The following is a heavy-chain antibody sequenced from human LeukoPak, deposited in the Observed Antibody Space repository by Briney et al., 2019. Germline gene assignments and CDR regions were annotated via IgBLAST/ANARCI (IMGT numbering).Heavy chain of an antibody. CDR3: ASVGRGIAVRRAFPSYYMDV. CDR1: GYTFTSYD. Sequence: GASVKVSCKASGYTFTSYDINWLRQATGQGLEWMGWMNPNSGNTGYAQKFQGRVTMTRNTSISTAYMELSSLRSEDTAVYYCASVGRGIAVRRAFPSYYMDVWGKGTTVTVSS. J-gene: IGHJ6*03. V-gene: IGHV1-8*01. D-gene: IGHD6-6*01. CDR2: MNPNSGNT.